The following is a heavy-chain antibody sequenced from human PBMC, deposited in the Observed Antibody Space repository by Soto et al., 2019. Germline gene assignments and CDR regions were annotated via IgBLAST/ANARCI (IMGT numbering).Heavy chain of an antibody. Sequence: SLRLSCAASGFTFDDYAMHWVRQAPGKGLEWVSGISWNSGSIGYADSVKGRFTISRDNAKNSLYLQMNSLRDEDTAVYYCARDGPRTISKSLDVWGQGTTVTVSS. V-gene: IGHV3-9*01. J-gene: IGHJ6*02. CDR3: ARDGPRTISKSLDV. CDR1: GFTFDDYA. CDR2: ISWNSGSI. D-gene: IGHD3-3*01.